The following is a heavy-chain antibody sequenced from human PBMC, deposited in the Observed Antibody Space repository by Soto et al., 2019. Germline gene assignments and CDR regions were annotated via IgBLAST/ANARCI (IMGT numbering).Heavy chain of an antibody. CDR1: GYTFTGYY. Sequence: ASVKVSCKASGYTFTGYYMHWVRQAPGQGLEWMGWINPNSGGTNYAQKFQGWVTMTRDTSISTAYMELSRLRSDDTAVYYCARTGTTGTTFAFDIWGQGTMVTVSS. D-gene: IGHD1-1*01. V-gene: IGHV1-2*04. CDR3: ARTGTTGTTFAFDI. J-gene: IGHJ3*02. CDR2: INPNSGGT.